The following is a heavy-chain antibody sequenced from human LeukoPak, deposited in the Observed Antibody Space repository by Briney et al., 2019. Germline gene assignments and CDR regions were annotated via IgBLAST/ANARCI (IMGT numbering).Heavy chain of an antibody. Sequence: GGSLRLSCAASGFTFSSYWMTWVRQAPGKGLEWLANIKQDGSEKYYVDSVKGRFTISRDNAKNSVYLHMNSLRAEDTAVYYCARRAGAYSHPYDYWGQGTLVTVSS. CDR2: IKQDGSEK. J-gene: IGHJ4*02. V-gene: IGHV3-7*01. CDR1: GFTFSSYW. D-gene: IGHD4/OR15-4a*01. CDR3: ARRAGAYSHPYDY.